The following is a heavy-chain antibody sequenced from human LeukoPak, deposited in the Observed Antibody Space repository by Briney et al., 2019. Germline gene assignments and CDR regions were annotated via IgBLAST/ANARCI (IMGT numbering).Heavy chain of an antibody. D-gene: IGHD1-26*01. Sequence: PGGSLRLSCAASGFTFSSYGMHWVRQAPGRGLEWVAFIRYNEINKYYADSVKGRFTISRDNSKNTLYLQMNSLRVEDTGVYYCASWGEGALDNWGQGTLVTVSS. CDR3: ASWGEGALDN. CDR2: IRYNEINK. CDR1: GFTFSSYG. J-gene: IGHJ4*02. V-gene: IGHV3-30*02.